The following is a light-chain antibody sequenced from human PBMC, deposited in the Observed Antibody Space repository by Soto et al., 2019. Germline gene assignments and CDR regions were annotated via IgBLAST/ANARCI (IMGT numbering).Light chain of an antibody. CDR2: GAS. J-gene: IGKJ1*01. CDR1: QRISSTF. CDR3: QQCGGSPT. Sequence: EIVLTQSPGTLSLSPGERASLSCRASQRISSTFLAWYQQKPGQAPRLLIYGASGRATGIPDRFSGSGSGTDFTLTISRLEAEDFAMYYCQQCGGSPTFGQGTKVEVK. V-gene: IGKV3-20*01.